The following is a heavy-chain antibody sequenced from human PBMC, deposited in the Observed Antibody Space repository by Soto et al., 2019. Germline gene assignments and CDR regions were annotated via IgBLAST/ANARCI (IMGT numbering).Heavy chain of an antibody. CDR1: GGSISSYY. J-gene: IGHJ4*02. CDR2: IYYSGST. V-gene: IGHV4-59*01. D-gene: IGHD6-6*01. Sequence: SETLSLTCTVSGGSISSYYWSWIRQPPGKGLEWIGYIYYSGSTNYNPSLKSRVTISVDTSKNQFSLKLSSVTAADTAVYYCARSEQLVFFDYWGQGTLVTVSS. CDR3: ARSEQLVFFDY.